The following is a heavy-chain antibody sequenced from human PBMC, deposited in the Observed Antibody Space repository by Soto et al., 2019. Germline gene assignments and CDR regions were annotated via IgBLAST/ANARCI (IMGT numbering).Heavy chain of an antibody. J-gene: IGHJ4*02. Sequence: EVQLVESGGGLVQPGGSLKLSCAASGITFAGYWMHWVRQTPGKGLVWVSRINGDGSTTFYADSVKGRFTISRDNAKSTLHLQMNSLRAEDTAVHYCARVFCTNGICSSFDYWGQGTLVTVSS. CDR1: GITFAGYW. CDR2: INGDGSTT. CDR3: ARVFCTNGICSSFDY. D-gene: IGHD2-8*01. V-gene: IGHV3-74*01.